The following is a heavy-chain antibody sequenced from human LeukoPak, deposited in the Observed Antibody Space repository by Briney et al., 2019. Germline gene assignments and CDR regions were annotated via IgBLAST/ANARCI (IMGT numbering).Heavy chain of an antibody. CDR1: GGSISSSSYY. CDR3: ARDAGGYSVAGAFDI. CDR2: IYYSGST. V-gene: IGHV4-39*07. J-gene: IGHJ3*02. D-gene: IGHD5-12*01. Sequence: SETLSLTCTVSGGSISSSSYYWGWIRQPPGKGLEWIGSIYYSGSTYYNPSLKSRVTISVDTSKNQFSLKLSSVTAADTAVYYCARDAGGYSVAGAFDIWGQGTMVTVSS.